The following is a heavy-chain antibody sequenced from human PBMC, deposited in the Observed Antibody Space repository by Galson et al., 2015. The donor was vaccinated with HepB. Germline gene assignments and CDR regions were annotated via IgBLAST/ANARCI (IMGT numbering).Heavy chain of an antibody. V-gene: IGHV3-7*03. D-gene: IGHD3-16*02. Sequence: SLRLSCAASGFTFSSYWMSWVRQAPGKGLEWVANIKQDGSEKYYVDSVKGRFTISRDNAKNSLYLQMNSLRAEDTAVYYCARVFVSEMHAFDIWGQGTMVTVSS. CDR1: GFTFSSYW. J-gene: IGHJ3*02. CDR2: IKQDGSEK. CDR3: ARVFVSEMHAFDI.